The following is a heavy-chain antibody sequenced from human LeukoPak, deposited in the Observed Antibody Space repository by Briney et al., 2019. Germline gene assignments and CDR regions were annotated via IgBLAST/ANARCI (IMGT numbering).Heavy chain of an antibody. CDR2: IYSSGTT. V-gene: IGHV4-39*01. CDR3: ARQIYATMVRGILNWFDP. Sequence: SETLSLTCTVSGGSVSSRNYYWGWIRQPPGKGLEWIGSIYSSGTTYYNPSLKSRVTISVDTSKNQFSLKLTSLTAADTAVYYCARQIYATMVRGILNWFDPWGQGTRVTVSS. D-gene: IGHD3-10*01. J-gene: IGHJ5*02. CDR1: GGSVSSRNYY.